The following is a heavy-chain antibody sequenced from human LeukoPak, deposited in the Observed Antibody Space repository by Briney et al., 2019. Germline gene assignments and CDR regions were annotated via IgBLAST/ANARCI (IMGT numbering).Heavy chain of an antibody. J-gene: IGHJ4*02. CDR3: ARDGTIAAAGAHFDY. D-gene: IGHD6-13*01. CDR1: GGTFSSYA. CDR2: IIPIFGTA. Sequence: SVTVSCKASGGTFSSYAISGVRQAPGQGLEWMGGIIPIFGTANYAQKFQGRVTITADESTSTAYMELSSLRSEDTAVYYCARDGTIAAAGAHFDYWGQGTLVTVSS. V-gene: IGHV1-69*01.